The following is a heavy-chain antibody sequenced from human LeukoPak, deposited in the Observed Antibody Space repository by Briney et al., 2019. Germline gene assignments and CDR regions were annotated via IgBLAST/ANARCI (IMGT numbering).Heavy chain of an antibody. CDR3: ARFRGRITIFGVVIRNYNWFDP. Sequence: ASVKVSCKASGYTFTGYYMHWVRQAPGQGLEWMGWINPNSGGTNYAQKFQGRVTMTRDTSISTAYMELSRLRSDDTAVYYCARFRGRITIFGVVIRNYNWFDPWGQGTLVTVSS. D-gene: IGHD3-3*01. CDR1: GYTFTGYY. CDR2: INPNSGGT. V-gene: IGHV1-2*02. J-gene: IGHJ5*02.